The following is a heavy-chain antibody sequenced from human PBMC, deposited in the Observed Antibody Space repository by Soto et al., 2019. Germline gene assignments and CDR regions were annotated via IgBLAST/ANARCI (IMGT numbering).Heavy chain of an antibody. CDR2: ISYDGINK. Sequence: GGSLRLSCAASGFTFSNALMNWVRQAPGKGLEWVAVISYDGINKYYADSVKGRFTISRDNSKNTLYLQMNSLRAEDTAVYYCAREGPNYYDSSGYYYGSGGFDYWGQGTLVTVSS. CDR3: AREGPNYYDSSGYYYGSGGFDY. J-gene: IGHJ4*02. V-gene: IGHV3-30-3*01. D-gene: IGHD3-22*01. CDR1: GFTFSNAL.